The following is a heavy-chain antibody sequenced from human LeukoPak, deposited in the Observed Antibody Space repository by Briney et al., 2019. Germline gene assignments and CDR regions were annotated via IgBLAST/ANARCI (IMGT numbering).Heavy chain of an antibody. V-gene: IGHV4-34*01. CDR3: AGTRLYCSSTSCLFDY. CDR1: GGSFSGYY. Sequence: SETLSLTCAVYGGSFSGYYWSSIRQPPGKGLEWIGEINHSGSTNYNPSLKSRVTISVDTSKNQFSLKLSSVTAADTAVYYCAGTRLYCSSTSCLFDYWGQGTLVTVSS. D-gene: IGHD2-2*01. J-gene: IGHJ4*02. CDR2: INHSGST.